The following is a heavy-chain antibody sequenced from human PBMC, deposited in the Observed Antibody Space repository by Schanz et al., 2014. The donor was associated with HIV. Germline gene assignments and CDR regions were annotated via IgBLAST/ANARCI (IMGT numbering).Heavy chain of an antibody. Sequence: QVQLVQSGPEVKKPGASVRVSCETSGYTFSDYDINWVRQAPGQGLEWMGWVNPESGNTGMADKFLGRLSLTRFTSTGTAYMELRSLTSDDTAVYYCARVVEIVVVITSRPYYLDYWGQGTLVTVSS. CDR3: ARVVEIVVVITSRPYYLDY. CDR1: GYTFSDYD. D-gene: IGHD3-22*01. CDR2: VNPESGNT. V-gene: IGHV1-8*02. J-gene: IGHJ4*02.